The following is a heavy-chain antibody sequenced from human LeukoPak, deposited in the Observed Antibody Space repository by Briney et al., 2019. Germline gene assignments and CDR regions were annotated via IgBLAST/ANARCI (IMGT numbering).Heavy chain of an antibody. CDR3: ARRRAARQFNWYFDL. J-gene: IGHJ2*01. Sequence: ETLSLTCAVYGGSFSGYYWSWIRQPPGKGLEWIGEINHSGSTNYNPSLKSRVTISVDTSKNQFSLKLSSVTAADTAVYYCARRRAARQFNWYFDLWGRGALVTVSS. CDR1: GGSFSGYY. D-gene: IGHD6-6*01. CDR2: INHSGST. V-gene: IGHV4-34*01.